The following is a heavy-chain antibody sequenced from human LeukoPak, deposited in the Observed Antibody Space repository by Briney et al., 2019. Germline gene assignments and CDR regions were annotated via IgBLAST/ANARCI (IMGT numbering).Heavy chain of an antibody. V-gene: IGHV3-30-3*01. Sequence: SGGSLRLSCAASGFTFSSYAMHWVRQAPGKGLEWVAVISYDGSNKYYADSVKGRFTISRDNSKNTLYLQMNSLRAEDTAVYYCARERDCSGGSCYPRGAFDIWGQGTMVTVSS. CDR2: ISYDGSNK. D-gene: IGHD2-15*01. J-gene: IGHJ3*02. CDR1: GFTFSSYA. CDR3: ARERDCSGGSCYPRGAFDI.